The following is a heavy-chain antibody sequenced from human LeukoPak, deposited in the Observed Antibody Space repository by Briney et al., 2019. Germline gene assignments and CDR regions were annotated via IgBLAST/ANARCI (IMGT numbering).Heavy chain of an antibody. J-gene: IGHJ4*02. CDR3: AKEGDIVGTTIDS. D-gene: IGHD1-26*01. V-gene: IGHV4-38-2*02. Sequence: SETLSLTCTVSGFSISSGYYWGWIRQPPGTRLEWIDSISHRGSTDYNPSLKSRVTISLDTSKNHFSLRLSSVTVADTAVYYCAKEGDIVGTTIDSWGQGTLVTVSS. CDR2: ISHRGST. CDR1: GFSISSGYY.